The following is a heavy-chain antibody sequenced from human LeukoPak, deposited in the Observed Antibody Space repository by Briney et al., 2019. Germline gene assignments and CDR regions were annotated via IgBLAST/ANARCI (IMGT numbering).Heavy chain of an antibody. Sequence: SETLSLTCTVSGGSISSGSYYWSWIRQPAGKGLEWIGRIYTSGSTNYNPSLKSRVTISVDTSKNQFSLKLSSVTAADTAVYYCARDSDLRRYYTWGQGTLVTVSS. CDR2: IYTSGST. V-gene: IGHV4-61*02. CDR1: GGSISSGSYY. D-gene: IGHD1-26*01. CDR3: ARDSDLRRYYT. J-gene: IGHJ5*02.